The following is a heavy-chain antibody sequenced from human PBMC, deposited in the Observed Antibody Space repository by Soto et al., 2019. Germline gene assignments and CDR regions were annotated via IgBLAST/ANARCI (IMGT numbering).Heavy chain of an antibody. CDR1: GYTFFTYD. CDR3: AGHDGLTKSENWLEP. Sequence: QVHLVQSGVEVKTPGASVKVSCQASGYTFFTYDISWVRQAPGQGLEWMGWISNYSGDTKYAQKSQGRVTMTTDTATTAAYLELRSLRSYDAGVYYFAGHDGLTKSENWLEPVCQGTLSPVSS. J-gene: IGHJ5*02. D-gene: IGHD3-3*01. CDR2: ISNYSGDT. V-gene: IGHV1-18*01.